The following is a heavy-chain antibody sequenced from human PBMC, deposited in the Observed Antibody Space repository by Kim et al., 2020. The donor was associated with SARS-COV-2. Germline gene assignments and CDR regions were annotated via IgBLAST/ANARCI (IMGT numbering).Heavy chain of an antibody. V-gene: IGHV3-23*01. CDR1: GFTFSSYA. CDR2: ISGSGGST. J-gene: IGHJ5*02. Sequence: GGSLRLSCAASGFTFSSYAMSWVRQAPGKGLEWVSAISGSGGSTYYADSVKGRFTISRDNSKNTLYLQMNSLRAEDTAVYYCAKVTTMLDTAMGHMAFLDPWGQGTLVTVSS. CDR3: AKVTTMLDTAMGHMAFLDP. D-gene: IGHD5-18*01.